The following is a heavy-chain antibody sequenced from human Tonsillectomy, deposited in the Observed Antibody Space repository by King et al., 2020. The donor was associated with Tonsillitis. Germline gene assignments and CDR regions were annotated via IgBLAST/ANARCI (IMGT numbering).Heavy chain of an antibody. CDR2: INPNSGGT. J-gene: IGHJ4*02. CDR3: ARASDHADFWGGYAY. Sequence: QLVQSGAEVKKPGASVKVSCKASGYTFTGYYIHWVRQAPGQGLEWMGWINPNSGGTNYAQKFQGRVSMTRDTSITTAYMELSRLRSDDTAVFYCARASDHADFWGGYAYWGQGTLVPVSS. CDR1: GYTFTGYY. D-gene: IGHD3-3*01. V-gene: IGHV1-2*02.